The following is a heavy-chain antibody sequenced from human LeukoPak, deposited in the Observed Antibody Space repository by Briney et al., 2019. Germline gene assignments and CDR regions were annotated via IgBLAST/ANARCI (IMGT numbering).Heavy chain of an antibody. CDR1: GFTFSDYY. CDR2: ISSSGSTI. CDR3: ARDQSYYYDSSGYYYY. Sequence: KTGGSLRLSCAASGFTFSDYYMSWIRQAPGKGLEWVSYISSSGSTIYYADSVKGRFTISRDNAKNSLYLQMNSLRAEGTAVYYCARDQSYYYDSSGYYYYWGQGTLVTVSS. V-gene: IGHV3-11*04. D-gene: IGHD3-22*01. J-gene: IGHJ4*02.